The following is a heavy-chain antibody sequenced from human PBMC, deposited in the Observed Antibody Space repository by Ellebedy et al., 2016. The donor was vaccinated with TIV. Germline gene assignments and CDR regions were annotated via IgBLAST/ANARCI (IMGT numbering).Heavy chain of an antibody. CDR3: ARHTRQWSNVKYYFDY. J-gene: IGHJ4*02. D-gene: IGHD2-8*01. CDR1: GGSISSGGYY. V-gene: IGHV4-31*03. Sequence: MPAETLSLTCTVSGGSISSGGYYWSWIRQQPGKGLEWIGYIYYSGSTYYNPSLKSRVTISVYTSTNQFSLKLNSVTAADTAVYYCARHTRQWSNVKYYFDYWGQGTLVTVSS. CDR2: IYYSGST.